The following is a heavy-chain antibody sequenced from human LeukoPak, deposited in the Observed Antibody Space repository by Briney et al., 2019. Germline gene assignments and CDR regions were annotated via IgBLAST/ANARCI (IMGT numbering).Heavy chain of an antibody. CDR1: GYTFTSYG. V-gene: IGHV1-18*01. CDR3: ARNLVGAILFDY. J-gene: IGHJ4*02. D-gene: IGHD1-26*01. Sequence: ASVKVSCKASGYTFTSYGISWVRQAPGQGLEWMGWISAYNGNTNDAQKLQGRVTMTTDTSTSTAYMELRSLRSDDTAVYYCARNLVGAILFDYWGQGTLVTVSS. CDR2: ISAYNGNT.